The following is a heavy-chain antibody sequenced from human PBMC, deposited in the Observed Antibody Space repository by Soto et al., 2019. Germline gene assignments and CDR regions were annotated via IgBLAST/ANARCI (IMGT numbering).Heavy chain of an antibody. CDR2: IKQDGSEK. CDR1: GFTFSSYW. J-gene: IGHJ3*02. D-gene: IGHD3-10*01. CDR3: ARGAGSYFRRVVGAFDI. V-gene: IGHV3-7*04. Sequence: PXVSLRLSCAASGFTFSSYWMTWVRQAAGKGLEWVANIKQDGSEKFYVDSVKGRFTISRDNAKNSLYMQMNSLRAEDTAVYYCARGAGSYFRRVVGAFDIWGQGTMVTVSS.